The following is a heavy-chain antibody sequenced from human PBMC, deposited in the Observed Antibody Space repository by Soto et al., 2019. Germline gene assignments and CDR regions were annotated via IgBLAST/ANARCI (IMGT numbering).Heavy chain of an antibody. J-gene: IGHJ6*02. Sequence: PSETLSLTCTASGGSISSYYWSWIRQPPGEGLEWIGYIYYSGSTNYNPSLKSRVTISVDTSKNQFSLKLSSVTAADTAVYYCARESPYYYGMDVWGQGTTVTVSS. V-gene: IGHV4-59*01. CDR3: ARESPYYYGMDV. CDR1: GGSISSYY. CDR2: IYYSGST.